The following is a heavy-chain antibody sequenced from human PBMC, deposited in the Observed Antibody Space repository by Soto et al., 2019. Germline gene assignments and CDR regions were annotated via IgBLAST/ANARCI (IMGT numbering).Heavy chain of an antibody. CDR2: ISGSGGST. J-gene: IGHJ3*02. CDR3: ARPADCSGGSGYSFRAFDI. V-gene: IGHV3-23*01. CDR1: GFTFSSYA. D-gene: IGHD2-15*01. Sequence: GGSLRLSCAASGFTFSSYAMSWVRQAPGKGLEWVSAISGSGGSTYYADYVKGRFTISRDNSKNTLYLQMNSLRAEDTAVYYCARPADCSGGSGYSFRAFDIWGQGTMVTVSS.